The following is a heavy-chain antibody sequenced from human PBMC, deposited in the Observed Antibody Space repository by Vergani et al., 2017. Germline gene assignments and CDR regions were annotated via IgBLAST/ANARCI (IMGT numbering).Heavy chain of an antibody. V-gene: IGHV3-30*18. CDR1: GFTFSSYG. Sequence: QVQLVESGGGVVQPGRSLRLSCAASGFTFSSYGMHWVRQAPGKGLEWVAVISYDGSNKYYADSVKGRFTISRDNSKNTLYLQMNSLRAEDTAVYYCAKESEQLALRVDDWGQGTLVTVYS. CDR3: AKESEQLALRVDD. D-gene: IGHD6-6*01. CDR2: ISYDGSNK. J-gene: IGHJ4*02.